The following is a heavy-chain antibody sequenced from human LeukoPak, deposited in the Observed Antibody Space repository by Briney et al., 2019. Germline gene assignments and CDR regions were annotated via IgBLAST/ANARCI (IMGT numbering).Heavy chain of an antibody. Sequence: TGGSLRLSCAASGFTFSSYAMHWVRQAPGKGLEWVSAISGSGGSTYYADSVKGRFTISRDNSKNTRYLQMNSLRAEDTAVYYCAKDDSGYYSEIPHWGQGTLVTVSS. D-gene: IGHD3-22*01. CDR2: ISGSGGST. J-gene: IGHJ4*02. V-gene: IGHV3-23*01. CDR3: AKDDSGYYSEIPH. CDR1: GFTFSSYA.